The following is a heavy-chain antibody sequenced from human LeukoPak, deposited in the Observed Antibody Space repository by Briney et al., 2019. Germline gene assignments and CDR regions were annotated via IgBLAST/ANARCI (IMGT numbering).Heavy chain of an antibody. J-gene: IGHJ3*02. V-gene: IGHV1-69*13. CDR1: GGTFSSYA. D-gene: IGHD2-2*01. Sequence: ASVKVSCKASGGTFSSYAISWVRQAPGQGLKWMGGIIPIFGTANYAQKFQGRVTITADESTSTAYMELSSLRSEDTAVYYCASQYCSSTSCYHDAFDIWGQGTMVTVSS. CDR2: IIPIFGTA. CDR3: ASQYCSSTSCYHDAFDI.